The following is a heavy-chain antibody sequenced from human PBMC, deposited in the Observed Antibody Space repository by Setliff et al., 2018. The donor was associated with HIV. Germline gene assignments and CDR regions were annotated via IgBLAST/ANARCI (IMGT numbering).Heavy chain of an antibody. V-gene: IGHV4-59*12. CDR2: IYYSGST. D-gene: IGHD5-18*01. CDR1: SESFSGYY. Sequence: PSETLSLTCAVYSESFSGYYWSWVRQPPGKGLEWIGYIYYSGSTYYNPSLKSRVIISIDTSKNQFSLKLSSVTAADTAVYYCAILRGYSYGYFFDYWGQGMLVTVSS. CDR3: AILRGYSYGYFFDY. J-gene: IGHJ4*02.